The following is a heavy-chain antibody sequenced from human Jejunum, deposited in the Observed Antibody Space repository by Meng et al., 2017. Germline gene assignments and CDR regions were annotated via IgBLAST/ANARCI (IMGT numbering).Heavy chain of an antibody. V-gene: IGHV3-74*03. D-gene: IGHD1-26*01. J-gene: IGHJ4*02. CDR3: ARDRGWDLPYDL. CDR1: GFAHSSYW. Sequence: EVQMGESGGGLGQPGGSLRLSTLASGFAHSSYWMHWVRQPPGKGLVWVPRMKSDGGITTYADAVKGRFTISRDNAKNTVYLQMNRLRAEDTAVYYCARDRGWDLPYDLWGQGTLVTVSS. CDR2: MKSDGGIT.